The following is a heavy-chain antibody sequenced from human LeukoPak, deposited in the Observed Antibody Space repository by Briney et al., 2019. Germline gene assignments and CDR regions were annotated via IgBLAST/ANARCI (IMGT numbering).Heavy chain of an antibody. CDR2: MNPNSGNR. Sequence: ASVKVSCKASGYTFTSYDINWVRQATGQGLEWMGWMNPNSGNRGYAQKFQGRVTITRNTPISTAYMELSSLRSEYTAVYYCARVSVTGIRWFDPWGQGTLVTVSS. V-gene: IGHV1-8*03. CDR1: GYTFTSYD. J-gene: IGHJ5*02. CDR3: ARVSVTGIRWFDP. D-gene: IGHD7-27*01.